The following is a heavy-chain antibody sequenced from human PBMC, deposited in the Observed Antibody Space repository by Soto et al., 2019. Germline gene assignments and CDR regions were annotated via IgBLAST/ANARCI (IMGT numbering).Heavy chain of an antibody. CDR2: LAWDGGSI. V-gene: IGHV3-9*01. CDR3: VRDDAFDF. J-gene: IGHJ3*01. Sequence: EVQLVESGGGLVQPGRSLRLSCAASGFTFDAYPMHWVRQAPGKGPEWVAGLAWDGGSIEYVDSVEGRFTISRDNAKNSLYLQMSSPRDEDTALYYCVRDDAFDFWGQGTQVTVSS. CDR1: GFTFDAYP.